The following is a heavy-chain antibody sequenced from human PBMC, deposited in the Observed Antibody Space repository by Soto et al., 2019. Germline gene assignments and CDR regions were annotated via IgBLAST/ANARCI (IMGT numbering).Heavy chain of an antibody. CDR1: GFTFSSYA. J-gene: IGHJ4*02. Sequence: EVQLLESGGGLVQPGGSLRLSCAASGFTFSSYAMSWVRQAPGKGLEWVSAISGSGGSTYYADSVKGRFTISRDNSKNTLFLQMDSLRVEDTAVYYCAIDLWWYTHWGQGTLVTVSS. D-gene: IGHD2-15*01. V-gene: IGHV3-23*01. CDR3: AIDLWWYTH. CDR2: ISGSGGST.